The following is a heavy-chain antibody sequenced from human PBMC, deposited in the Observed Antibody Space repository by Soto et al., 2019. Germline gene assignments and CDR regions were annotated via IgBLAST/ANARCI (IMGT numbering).Heavy chain of an antibody. J-gene: IGHJ4*02. CDR2: IYSSGQT. V-gene: IGHV3-53*01. Sequence: VQLVESGGGLIQAGGSRRLYCRVSGFSVSTNYMAWVRQVPGKGLEWASVIYSSGQTYYPDSVQGRFTISRDNSKNTVYLPMSSLRAEDTGVSSCARIYGSGVVDFWGQGSLITVSS. CDR3: ARIYGSGVVDF. CDR1: GFSVSTNY. D-gene: IGHD3-10*01.